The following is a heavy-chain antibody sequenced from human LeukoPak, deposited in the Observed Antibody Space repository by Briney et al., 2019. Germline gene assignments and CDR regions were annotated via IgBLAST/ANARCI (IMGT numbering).Heavy chain of an antibody. Sequence: SETLSLTCTVSGGSISSSGYYWGWIRQPPGKGLQWIGSIFHSGRTYYNSFLKGRVTISVDTSKNQFSLKLNSVTAADTAVYYCARVRYSSPWDAFDIWGQGTMVTVSS. CDR3: ARVRYSSPWDAFDI. CDR2: IFHSGRT. J-gene: IGHJ3*02. V-gene: IGHV4-39*07. CDR1: GGSISSSGYY. D-gene: IGHD6-13*01.